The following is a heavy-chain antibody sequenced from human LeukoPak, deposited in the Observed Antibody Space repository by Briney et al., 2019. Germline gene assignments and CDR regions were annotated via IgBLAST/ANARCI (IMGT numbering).Heavy chain of an antibody. D-gene: IGHD3-10*01. J-gene: IGHJ6*02. CDR3: AREGVTLVRGVVLDYYGMGV. CDR1: GDSVSSSSAT. CDR2: TYYKSKWNN. Sequence: SQTLSLTCAISGDSVSSSSATWNWIRPSPSRGLEWVGRTYYKSKWNNDYAVSVKSRITINPDTSSNQFSLQLNSVTPEDTAVYYRAREGVTLVRGVVLDYYGMGVWGQGTTVTVSS. V-gene: IGHV6-1*01.